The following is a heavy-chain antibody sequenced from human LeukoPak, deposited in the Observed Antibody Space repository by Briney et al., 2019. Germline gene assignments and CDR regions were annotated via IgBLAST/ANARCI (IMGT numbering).Heavy chain of an antibody. J-gene: IGHJ4*02. CDR1: GLTFRNAW. CDR3: TTDPGDYEIY. V-gene: IGHV3-15*01. CDR2: IKSETDGGTT. Sequence: GGSLRLSCAASGLTFRNAWMSWVRQAPGKGLEWGGRIKSETDGGTTDYAAPVKGRFTISRDDSKNMLYLQMNSLKTEDTAVYYCTTDPGDYEIYWGQGTLVTVSS. D-gene: IGHD4-17*01.